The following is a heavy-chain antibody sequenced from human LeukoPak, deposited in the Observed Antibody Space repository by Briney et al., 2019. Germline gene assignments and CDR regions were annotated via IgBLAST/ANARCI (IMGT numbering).Heavy chain of an antibody. CDR1: GGSISSSSW. CDR2: IYHSGST. J-gene: IGHJ5*02. V-gene: IGHV4-4*02. CDR3: ARDGMYYYGLGRRGWFDP. D-gene: IGHD3-10*01. Sequence: PSETLSLTCAVSGGSISSSSWWSWVRQPPGKGLEWIGEIYHSGSTNYNPSLKSRVTISVDKSKNQFSLKLSSVTAADTAVYYCARDGMYYYGLGRRGWFDPWGQGTLVTVSS.